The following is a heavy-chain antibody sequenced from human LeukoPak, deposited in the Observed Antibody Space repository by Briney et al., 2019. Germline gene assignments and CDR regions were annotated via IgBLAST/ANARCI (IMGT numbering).Heavy chain of an antibody. CDR3: ARLRDWFDP. J-gene: IGHJ5*02. V-gene: IGHV4-39*01. Sequence: SGTLSLTCTVSGGSVSSSSYYWGWIRQPPGKGLEWIGSIYYSGSTYYNPSLKSRVTISVDTSKNQFSLKLSSVTAADTAVYYCARLRDWFDPWGQGTLVTVSS. CDR1: GGSVSSSSYY. CDR2: IYYSGST.